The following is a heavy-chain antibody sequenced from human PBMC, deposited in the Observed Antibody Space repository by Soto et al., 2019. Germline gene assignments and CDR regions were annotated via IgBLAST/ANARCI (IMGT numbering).Heavy chain of an antibody. Sequence: PXETLSLTCSVSGGSISSFTYYWGWIRQPPGKGLEWIGTVYYNENTYYNPSLKSRVTITVDTAKNQFSLNLRSVTAADTAMYFCARRERYYGSPGWFDPWGQETLVTVS. J-gene: IGHJ5*02. CDR3: ARRERYYGSPGWFDP. D-gene: IGHD3-10*01. V-gene: IGHV4-39*01. CDR1: GGSISSFTYY. CDR2: VYYNENT.